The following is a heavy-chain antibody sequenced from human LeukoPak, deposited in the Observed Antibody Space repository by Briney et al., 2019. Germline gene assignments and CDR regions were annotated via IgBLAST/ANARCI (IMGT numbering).Heavy chain of an antibody. CDR2: LIPIFGTA. D-gene: IGHD2-15*01. J-gene: IGHJ3*02. V-gene: IGHV1-69*06. CDR3: ARGLGYCSGGSCYSGSDAFDI. CDR1: GGTFSSYA. Sequence: ASVKVSCKASGGTFSSYAISWVRQAPGQGLEWMGGLIPIFGTANYAQKFQGRVTITADKSTSTAYMELSSLRSEDTAVYYCARGLGYCSGGSCYSGSDAFDIWGQGTMVTVSS.